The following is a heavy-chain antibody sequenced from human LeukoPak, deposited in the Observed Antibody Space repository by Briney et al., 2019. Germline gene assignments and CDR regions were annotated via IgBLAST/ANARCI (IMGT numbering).Heavy chain of an antibody. D-gene: IGHD6-6*01. V-gene: IGHV3-23*01. CDR3: AKKLGSSPGDFFDY. CDR1: GFTFTSYA. CDR2: INDNGVTT. Sequence: GGSLRLSCAASGFTFTSYAMSWVRQVPRKGLDGVSDINDNGVTTFYADSVKGRFTIFRDNSKNRLYLQMNSLRAEDTAVYYCAKKLGSSPGDFFDYWGQGILVTVSS. J-gene: IGHJ4*02.